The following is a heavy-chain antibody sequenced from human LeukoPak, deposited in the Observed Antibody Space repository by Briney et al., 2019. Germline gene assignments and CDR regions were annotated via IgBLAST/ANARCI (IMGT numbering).Heavy chain of an antibody. D-gene: IGHD5-18*01. CDR1: GGSISSSSYY. CDR3: ASWARRGYSYGWSFDY. Sequence: SETLSLTCTVSGGSISSSSYYWVWIRQPPGKGLEWIGSINYSGSTSYTPSLKSRVTISVDTSKNQFSLKLSSVTAADTAEYYCASWARRGYSYGWSFDYWGQGTLVTVSS. V-gene: IGHV4-39*07. CDR2: INYSGST. J-gene: IGHJ4*02.